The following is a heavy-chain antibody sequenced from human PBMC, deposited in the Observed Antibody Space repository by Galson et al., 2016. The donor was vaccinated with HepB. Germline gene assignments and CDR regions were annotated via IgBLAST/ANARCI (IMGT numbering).Heavy chain of an antibody. CDR3: TTDLGELLEAFDFDH. CDR2: IGGSGGTT. D-gene: IGHD1-26*01. CDR1: GFTFSSYA. V-gene: IGHV3-23*01. Sequence: SLRLSCAASGFTFSSYAMSWVRQAPGKGLEWVSGIGGSGGTTYVADSVKDRVTISRNNIQNTLYLQMSSLRAEDTAIYFCTTDLGELLEAFDFDHWGQGTLVTVSS. J-gene: IGHJ4*02.